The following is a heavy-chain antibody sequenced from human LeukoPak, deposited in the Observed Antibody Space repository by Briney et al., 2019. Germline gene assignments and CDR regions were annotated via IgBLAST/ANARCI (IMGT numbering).Heavy chain of an antibody. J-gene: IGHJ5*02. D-gene: IGHD3-10*01. CDR2: IYYGGST. CDR1: GGSISSGGYY. Sequence: PSETLSLTCTVSGGSISSGGYYWSWIRQHPGKGLEWIGYIYYGGSTYFNPSLKSRVIISVDTSKNQFSLELSSVTAADTAMYYCARAYYYGSGSYNWKRVPNWFDPWGQGTLVTVSS. V-gene: IGHV4-31*03. CDR3: ARAYYYGSGSYNWKRVPNWFDP.